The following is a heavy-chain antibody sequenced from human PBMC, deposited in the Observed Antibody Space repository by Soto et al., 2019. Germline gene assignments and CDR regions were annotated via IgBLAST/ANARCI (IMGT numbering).Heavy chain of an antibody. D-gene: IGHD3-16*01. J-gene: IGHJ4*02. CDR2: LSGNGGTT. Sequence: PGGSLRLSCAASGFTFSSYAMRWVRQAPGKGLEWVSSLSGNGGTTYYADSVKGRFTISRDNAKNTLYLQMNSLRAEDTAVYYCARDGGASTFDFDSWGQGTLVTVSS. CDR1: GFTFSSYA. V-gene: IGHV3-23*01. CDR3: ARDGGASTFDFDS.